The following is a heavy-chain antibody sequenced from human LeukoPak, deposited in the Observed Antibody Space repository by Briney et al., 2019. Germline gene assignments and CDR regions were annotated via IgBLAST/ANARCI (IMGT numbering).Heavy chain of an antibody. V-gene: IGHV4-34*01. CDR2: INHSGST. CDR3: ARQPSSLRRYYYYYMDV. D-gene: IGHD6-13*01. CDR1: GGSFSGYY. Sequence: SETLSLTCAVYGGSFSGYYWSWIRQPPGKGLEWIGEINHSGSTNYNPSLKSRVTISVDTSKNQFSLKLSSVTAADTAVYYCARQPSSLRRYYYYYMDVWGKGTTVTISS. J-gene: IGHJ6*03.